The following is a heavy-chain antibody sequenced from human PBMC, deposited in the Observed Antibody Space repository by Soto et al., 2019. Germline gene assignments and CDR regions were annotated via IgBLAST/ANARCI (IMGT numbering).Heavy chain of an antibody. CDR1: GVTFSSYG. CDR2: ISYDGSNK. Sequence: QVQLVESGGGVVQPGRSLRLSCEASGVTFSSYGMHWVRQAPGKGLEWVAVISYDGSNKYYADSMKGRFTISRDNSKNTLYLQMNSLRAEDTAVYYCAKDRRAGRGGYYFDYWGQGTLVTVSS. CDR3: AKDRRAGRGGYYFDY. V-gene: IGHV3-30*18. J-gene: IGHJ4*02. D-gene: IGHD3-10*01.